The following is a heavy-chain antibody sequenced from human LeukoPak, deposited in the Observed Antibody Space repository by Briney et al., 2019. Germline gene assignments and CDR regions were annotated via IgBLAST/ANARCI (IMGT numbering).Heavy chain of an antibody. CDR2: INHSGST. V-gene: IGHV4-34*01. CDR1: GGSFSGYY. CDR3: ARGRQWLVRGYFQH. J-gene: IGHJ1*01. Sequence: PSETLSLTXAVYGGSFSGYYWSWIRQPPGKGLEWLGEINHSGSTNYNPPLKSRVTISVDTSKNQFSLKLSSVTAADTAVYYCARGRQWLVRGYFQHWGQGTLVTVSS. D-gene: IGHD6-19*01.